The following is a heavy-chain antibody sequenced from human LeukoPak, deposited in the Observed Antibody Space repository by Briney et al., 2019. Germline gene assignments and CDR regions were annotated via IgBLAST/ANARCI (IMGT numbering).Heavy chain of an antibody. CDR2: INPNSGGT. V-gene: IGHV1-2*02. J-gene: IGHJ4*02. D-gene: IGHD3-10*01. CDR3: ARGPRYGSGNYYNNY. Sequence: ASVKVSCKASGFTFTGYYIYWVRQAPGRGLEWMGWINPNSGGTNYALKFQGRVTMTRDTSISTAYMELSRLRSDDTAVYYCARGPRYGSGNYYNNYWGQGTLVTVSS. CDR1: GFTFTGYY.